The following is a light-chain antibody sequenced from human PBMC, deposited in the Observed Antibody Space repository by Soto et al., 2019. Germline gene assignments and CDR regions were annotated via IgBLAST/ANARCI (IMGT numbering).Light chain of an antibody. CDR2: AAS. CDR1: QGISSY. CDR3: QQLNSYTIT. J-gene: IGKJ5*01. Sequence: DIQLTQSPSFLPASVGDTVTVTCRASQGISSYLAWYQQKPGKAPKLLIYAASSLQSGVPSRFSGSGSGTEFTLTITSLQPEDFATYYCQQLNSYTITFGQGTRLEIK. V-gene: IGKV1-9*01.